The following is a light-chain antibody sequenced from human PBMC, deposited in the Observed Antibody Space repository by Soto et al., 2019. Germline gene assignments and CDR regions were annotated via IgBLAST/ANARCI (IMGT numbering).Light chain of an antibody. J-gene: IGLJ3*02. CDR3: VSYTDSGTFWV. CDR2: EVS. CDR1: SSDVGGYNH. Sequence: QSVLTQPASVSGSPGQSITISCTGTSSDVGGYNHVSWYQHHPGKAPKVMIYEVSNRPSGVSNRFSGSKSGNTASLTISGLQAEDEADYYCVSYTDSGTFWVFGGGTKLTVL. V-gene: IGLV2-14*01.